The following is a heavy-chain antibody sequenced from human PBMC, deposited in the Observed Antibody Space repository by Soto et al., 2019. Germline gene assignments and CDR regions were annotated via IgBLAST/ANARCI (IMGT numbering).Heavy chain of an antibody. V-gene: IGHV1-18*01. CDR2: ISAYHSNT. CDR3: ARDSGNLGNWAYFFDY. D-gene: IGHD7-27*01. CDR1: GYTFTDFG. Sequence: QGQLVQAGAEVKKPGASVKVSCKASGYTFTDFGISWVRQAPGQGLEWMGWISAYHSNTTYAEKVPGRVTMTTPTSTRTAYMELRNLTSDDTAVYFCARDSGNLGNWAYFFDYWGQGTLVTVSS. J-gene: IGHJ4*02.